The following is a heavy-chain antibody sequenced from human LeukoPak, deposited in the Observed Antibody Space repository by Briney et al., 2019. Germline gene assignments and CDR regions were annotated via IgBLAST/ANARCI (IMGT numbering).Heavy chain of an antibody. CDR3: ARVWGIVATSDY. V-gene: IGHV3-21*01. D-gene: IGHD5-12*01. Sequence: GGSLRLSCAASGFTFSSYNMNWVRQAPGKGLEWVSSISSSSTYIYYADSVKGRFTISRDNAKNSLYLQMNSLRAEDTAMYYCARVWGIVATSDYWGQGTLVTVSS. CDR1: GFTFSSYN. CDR2: ISSSSTYI. J-gene: IGHJ4*02.